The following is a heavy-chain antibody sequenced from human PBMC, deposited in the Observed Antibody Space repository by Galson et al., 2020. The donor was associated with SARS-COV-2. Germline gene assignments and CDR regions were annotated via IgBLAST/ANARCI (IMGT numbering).Heavy chain of an antibody. CDR1: GGSFSGYY. V-gene: IGHV4-34*01. CDR3: ARGQVQEYDTGWYCDS. Sequence: SQASETLSLTCAVYGGSFSGYYLTWIRQPPGKGLDWIGEINHSGSTNFNPSLKSRVAISVDTSKTQLSLKLNSVTAADTAVYYCARGQVQEYDTGWYCDSWGQGTLVTVSS. CDR2: INHSGST. J-gene: IGHJ4*02. D-gene: IGHD6-19*01.